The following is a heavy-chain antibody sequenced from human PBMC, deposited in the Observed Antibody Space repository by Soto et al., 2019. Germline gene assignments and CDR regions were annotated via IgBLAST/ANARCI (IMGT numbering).Heavy chain of an antibody. CDR3: ARGYYDILTGLGYGMDV. CDR1: GGTFSSYT. J-gene: IGHJ6*02. Sequence: QVQLVQSGAEVKKPGSSVKVSCKASGGTFSSYTISWVRQAPGQGLEWMGRIIPILGIANYAQKFQGRVTITAEQSTSKACMELSSLRSEDTAVYYCARGYYDILTGLGYGMDVWGQGTTVTVSS. D-gene: IGHD3-9*01. CDR2: IIPILGIA. V-gene: IGHV1-69*02.